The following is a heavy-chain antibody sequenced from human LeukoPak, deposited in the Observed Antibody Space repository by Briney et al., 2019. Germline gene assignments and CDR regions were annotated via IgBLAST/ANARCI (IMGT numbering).Heavy chain of an antibody. CDR3: ARDLYYYDSSGCLDY. CDR2: IWYDGSNK. V-gene: IGHV3-33*01. D-gene: IGHD3-22*01. J-gene: IGHJ4*02. CDR1: GFTFSSYG. Sequence: PGGSLRLSCAASGFTFSSYGMHWVRQAPGKGLEWVAVIWYDGSNKYYADSVKGRFTISRDNSKNTLYLQMSSLRAEDTAVYYCARDLYYYDSSGCLDYWGQGTLVTVSS.